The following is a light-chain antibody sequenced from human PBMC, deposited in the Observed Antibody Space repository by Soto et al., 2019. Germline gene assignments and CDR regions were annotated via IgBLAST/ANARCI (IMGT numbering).Light chain of an antibody. J-gene: IGKJ4*01. CDR3: QKYNSAPFT. CDR2: AAS. Sequence: DIQMTQSPSSLSASVGDRVTIACRTSQDINNFLAWYQQKPGKVPWLLIYAASTLQSGVPSRFSGSGSGTDFHLTISGLQPEDVATYYCQKYNSAPFTFGGGTKVEIK. V-gene: IGKV1-27*01. CDR1: QDINNF.